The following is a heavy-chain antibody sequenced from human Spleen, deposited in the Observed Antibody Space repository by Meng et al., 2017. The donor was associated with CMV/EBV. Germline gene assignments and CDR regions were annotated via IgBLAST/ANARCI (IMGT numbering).Heavy chain of an antibody. CDR1: GFIFSAYA. CDR2: ISHDGTNK. D-gene: IGHD2-21*01. Sequence: GESLKISCAASGFIFSAYAMHWVRQAPGKGLEWVAVISHDGTNKYYSDSVKGRFTISRDNSRDTMSLQMSSLRAGDTAIYYCAIVRSGVSSCYWKGLAPDSWGQGIPVTVSS. CDR3: AIVRSGVSSCYWKGLAPDS. V-gene: IGHV3-30*04. J-gene: IGHJ5*01.